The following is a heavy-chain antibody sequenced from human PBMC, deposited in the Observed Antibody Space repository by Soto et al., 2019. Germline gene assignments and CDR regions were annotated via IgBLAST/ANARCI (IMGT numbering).Heavy chain of an antibody. CDR2: IIPIFGTA. CDR3: ARGGGLDYYDSSGYGH. V-gene: IGHV1-69*13. J-gene: IGHJ4*02. CDR1: GCTYRSCA. Sequence: AVKVSFYAAGCTYRSCAITSGQEAPGKGFEWMGGIIPIFGTANYAQKFQGRVTITADESTSTAYMELSSLRSEDTAVYYCARGGGLDYYDSSGYGHWGQGNLVTFA. D-gene: IGHD3-22*01.